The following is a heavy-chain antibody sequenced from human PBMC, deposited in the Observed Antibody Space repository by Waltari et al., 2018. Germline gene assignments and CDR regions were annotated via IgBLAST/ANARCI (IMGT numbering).Heavy chain of an antibody. CDR2: INHSGST. CDR3: ARLGRYDP. Sequence: QVQLQQWCAGLLKPSETLSLTCAVYGGSFSGYYWSWIRQPPGKGLEWIGEINHSGSTNYNPSLKSRVTISVDTSKNQFSLKLSSVTAADTAVYYCARLGRYDPWGQGTLVTVSS. CDR1: GGSFSGYY. J-gene: IGHJ5*02. V-gene: IGHV4-34*01. D-gene: IGHD3-16*01.